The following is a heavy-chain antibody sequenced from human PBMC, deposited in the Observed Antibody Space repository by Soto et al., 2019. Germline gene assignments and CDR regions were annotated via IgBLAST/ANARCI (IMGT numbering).Heavy chain of an antibody. J-gene: IGHJ4*02. Sequence: SETLSLTCTVSGGSITISSSYWGWVRQPPGKGLEWIATVYYNGNTYYNPSLKSRVAISLDTSKNQFSLNLTSVTAADTAVYYCSCRLRGVAGEVLDYWGQGTPVTVSS. CDR3: SCRLRGVAGEVLDY. V-gene: IGHV4-39*01. D-gene: IGHD6-19*01. CDR1: GGSITISSSY. CDR2: VYYNGNT.